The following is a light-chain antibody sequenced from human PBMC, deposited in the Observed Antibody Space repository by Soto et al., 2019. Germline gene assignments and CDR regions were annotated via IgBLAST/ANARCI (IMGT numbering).Light chain of an antibody. CDR2: DAS. Sequence: DIQMTQSPSTLSGSVGDRVTITCRASQSISNWLAWYQQTPGKAPRLLIYDASKLESGVPSRFSGSGSGTEFTLTISSLQPEDFATYYCHQYYTYWTFAQGTKVDIK. CDR1: QSISNW. V-gene: IGKV1-5*01. CDR3: HQYYTYWT. J-gene: IGKJ1*01.